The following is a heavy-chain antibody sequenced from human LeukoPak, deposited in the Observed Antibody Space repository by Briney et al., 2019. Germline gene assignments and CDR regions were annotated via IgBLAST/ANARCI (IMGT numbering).Heavy chain of an antibody. CDR1: GGTFSSYA. V-gene: IGHV1-69*13. D-gene: IGHD5-12*01. CDR2: IIPIFGTA. CDR3: ARDSGYSGYDLRCDY. J-gene: IGHJ4*02. Sequence: SVKVSCKASGGTFSSYAISWVRQAPGQGLEWMGGIIPIFGTANYAQKFQGRVTITADESTSTAYMELSSLRSEDTAVYYCARDSGYSGYDLRCDYWGQGTLVTISS.